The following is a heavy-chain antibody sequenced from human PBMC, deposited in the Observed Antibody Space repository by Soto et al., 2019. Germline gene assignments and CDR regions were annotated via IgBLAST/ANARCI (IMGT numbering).Heavy chain of an antibody. J-gene: IGHJ6*02. CDR3: EKGQIIGVSHHYYGMDV. Sequence: GGSLRLSCAASGFTFSSYGMHWVRQAPGKGLEWVAVISYDGSNKYYADSVKGRFTISRDNSKNTLYLQMNSLTAEDTAVYYCEKGQIIGVSHHYYGMDVWCQAITVTVS. CDR1: GFTFSSYG. D-gene: IGHD3-3*01. V-gene: IGHV3-30*18. CDR2: ISYDGSNK.